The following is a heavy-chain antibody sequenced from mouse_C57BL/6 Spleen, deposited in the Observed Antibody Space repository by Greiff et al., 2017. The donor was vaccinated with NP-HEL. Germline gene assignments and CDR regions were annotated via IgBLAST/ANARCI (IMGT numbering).Heavy chain of an antibody. CDR3: AREDYGSSYGDAMYY. CDR1: GFTFSSYA. Sequence: EVKLVESGGGLVKPGGSLKLSCAASGFTFSSYAMSWVRQTPEKRLEWVATISDGGSYTYYPDNVKGRFTISRDNAKNNLYLQMSHLKSEDTAMYYGAREDYGSSYGDAMYYWGQGTSVTVSS. D-gene: IGHD1-1*01. J-gene: IGHJ4*01. V-gene: IGHV5-4*01. CDR2: ISDGGSYT.